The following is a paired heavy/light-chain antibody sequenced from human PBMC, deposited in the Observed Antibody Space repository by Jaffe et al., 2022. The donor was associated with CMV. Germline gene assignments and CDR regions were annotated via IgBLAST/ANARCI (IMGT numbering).Heavy chain of an antibody. D-gene: IGHD3-22*01. CDR3: AKRFGTVITVDFDY. J-gene: IGHJ4*02. CDR1: GFTFSSQA. V-gene: IGHV3-23*04. Sequence: EVQLVESGGGLVQPGGSLRLSCAASGFTFSSQAMSWVRQAPGKGLEWVSVISGSGGSAYYADSVKGRFTISRDNSKNTLYLQMNSLRVEDTAVYYCAKRFGTVITVDFDYWGQGTLVTVSS. CDR2: ISGSGGSA.
Light chain of an antibody. CDR1: SSNIGNNY. CDR3: GTWDSSLSAGV. V-gene: IGLV1-51*02. Sequence: QSVLTQPPSVSAAPGQKVTISCSGSSSNIGNNYVSWYQQLPGTAPKLLIYENNKRPSGIPDRFSGSKSGTSATLAITGLQTGDEADYYCGTWDSSLSAGVFGGGTKLTVL. CDR2: ENN. J-gene: IGLJ3*02.